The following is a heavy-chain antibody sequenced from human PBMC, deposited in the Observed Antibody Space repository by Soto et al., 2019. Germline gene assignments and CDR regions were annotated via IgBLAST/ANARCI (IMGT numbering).Heavy chain of an antibody. CDR2: ISSNGGST. V-gene: IGHV3-64D*08. D-gene: IGHD1-26*01. J-gene: IGHJ4*02. Sequence: GGSLRLSCSASGFTFSSYAMHWVRQAPGKGLEYVSAISSNGGSTYYADSVKGRFTISRDNSKNNLYLQMSSLRAEDTAVYYCVKDHYRRGSFEPDFDYWGQGTLVTVSS. CDR3: VKDHYRRGSFEPDFDY. CDR1: GFTFSSYA.